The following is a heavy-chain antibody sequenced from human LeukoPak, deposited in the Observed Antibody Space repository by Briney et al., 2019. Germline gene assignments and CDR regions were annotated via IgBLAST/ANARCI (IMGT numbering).Heavy chain of an antibody. V-gene: IGHV3-21*01. CDR3: ARVRYDGSGYYSIYDY. D-gene: IGHD3-22*01. J-gene: IGHJ4*02. CDR2: IGGSGTRT. Sequence: GGTLRLSCSASGFTFTTYGMNWVRQAPGKGLEWVSGIGGSGTRTYYADSVKGRFTISRDNAKNSLYLQMNSLRAEDTAVYYCARVRYDGSGYYSIYDYWGQGTLVTVSS. CDR1: GFTFTTYG.